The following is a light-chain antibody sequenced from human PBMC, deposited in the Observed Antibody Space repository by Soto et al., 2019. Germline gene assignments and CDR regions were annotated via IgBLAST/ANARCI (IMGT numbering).Light chain of an antibody. J-gene: IGKJ1*01. V-gene: IGKV1-39*01. CDR3: QQSYGTPWT. CDR1: QSITTY. Sequence: DSQMTHAPSSLSAYVGDRVTVTCRASQSITTYLNWYQQKPGKAPKLLIYAASSLQSGVPSRFSGSGSGTDFTLTITSLQPEDFATYICQQSYGTPWTFGQGTKVDIK. CDR2: AAS.